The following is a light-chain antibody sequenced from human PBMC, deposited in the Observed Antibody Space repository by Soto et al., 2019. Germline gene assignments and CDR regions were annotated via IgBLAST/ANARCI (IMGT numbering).Light chain of an antibody. CDR1: QDIRYD. Sequence: AITMTQSPSSLSASVGDRVTMTCRATQDIRYDLSWYQQKPGKAPKVLIYAASTVQSGVPSRFSGSGSGTYFTLSISSLQPDDSATYFCLQDNKYPWTFGQGTRVEI. J-gene: IGKJ1*01. CDR3: LQDNKYPWT. V-gene: IGKV1-6*01. CDR2: AAS.